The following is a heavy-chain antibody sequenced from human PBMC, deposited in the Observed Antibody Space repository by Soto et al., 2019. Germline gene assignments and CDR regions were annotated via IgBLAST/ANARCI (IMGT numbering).Heavy chain of an antibody. CDR2: IRSSSTYI. CDR3: ARFMKDSTGYYIDY. Sequence: GGSLRLSCAASGFTFSSYAMHWVRQAPGKGLEWVAFIRSSSTYIYSADSVKGRFTISRDNAKKSLYLHMNSLRAEDTALYYCARFMKDSTGYYIDYWGQGTQVTVSS. V-gene: IGHV3-21*01. J-gene: IGHJ4*02. CDR1: GFTFSSYA. D-gene: IGHD3-22*01.